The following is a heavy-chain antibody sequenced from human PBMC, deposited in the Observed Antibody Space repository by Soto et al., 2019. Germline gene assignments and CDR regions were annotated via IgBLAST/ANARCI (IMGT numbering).Heavy chain of an antibody. Sequence: QVQLQESVPGLVKPSVTLSITCAVSGGSVNTDYWWSWVRQPPGKGLEWIGEVHHSGTTNYIQSLTSRLTMSVATSGNQFSLELTCVSAADTSVYYCARGVSYGWVYWGQGTLVTVSS. V-gene: IGHV4-4*02. J-gene: IGHJ4*02. D-gene: IGHD1-26*01. CDR1: GGSVNTDYW. CDR2: VHHSGTT. CDR3: ARGVSYGWVY.